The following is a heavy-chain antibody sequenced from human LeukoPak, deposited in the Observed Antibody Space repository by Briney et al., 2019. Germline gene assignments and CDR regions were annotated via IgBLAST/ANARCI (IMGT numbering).Heavy chain of an antibody. CDR2: IYPGDSDT. D-gene: IGHD3-22*01. CDR1: GYSFTSYW. V-gene: IGHV5-51*01. J-gene: IGHJ4*02. Sequence: GESLKISCKGSGYSFTSYWIGWVRQMPGKGLEWMGIIYPGDSDTRYSPSFQGQVAISADKSISTAYLQWSSLKASDTAMYYCARLSSYYDSSGWLDYWGQGTLVTVSS. CDR3: ARLSSYYDSSGWLDY.